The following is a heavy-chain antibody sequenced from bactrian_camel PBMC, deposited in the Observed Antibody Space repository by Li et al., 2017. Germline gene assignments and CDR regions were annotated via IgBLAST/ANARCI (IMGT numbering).Heavy chain of an antibody. V-gene: IGHV3S55*01. D-gene: IGHD2*01. CDR2: ISSWGIV. Sequence: HVQLVESGGGSVQAGGSLRLSCAASGYTIRRYCMAWFRQAPGKEREEVATISSWGIVSYADSVKGRFTISKNTAKNTLYLQMSSLKPEDTAMYYCASGGVTDSAYCTRSHYNYWGAGTQVTVS. CDR1: GYTIRRYC. J-gene: IGHJ4*01. CDR3: ASGGVTDSAYCTRSHYNY.